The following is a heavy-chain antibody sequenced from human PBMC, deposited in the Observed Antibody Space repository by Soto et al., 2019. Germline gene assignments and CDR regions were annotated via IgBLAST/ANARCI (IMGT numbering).Heavy chain of an antibody. CDR2: INAGNGHT. CDR1: GYTFITYG. CDR3: ARDGGSSWYDH. J-gene: IGHJ5*02. Sequence: ASVKVSCKASGYTFITYGIHWVRQAPGQSLEWMGWINAGNGHTVYSQTFQNRVTISRDSSATTVYMTLSSLRSEDTAVYYCARDGGSSWYDHGGKGTLVTV. D-gene: IGHD6-13*01. V-gene: IGHV1-3*01.